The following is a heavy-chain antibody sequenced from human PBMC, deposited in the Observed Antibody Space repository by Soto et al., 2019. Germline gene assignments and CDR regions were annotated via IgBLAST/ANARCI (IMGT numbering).Heavy chain of an antibody. CDR2: ISAYNGNT. Sequence: QVQLVQSGAEVKKPGASVKVSCKASGYTFTSYGISWVRQAPGQGLEWMGWISAYNGNTNYAQKLQGRVTMTTDTTTSTAYMELRSLRSDDTSVYYCAREVSGWYSSYYYGMDVWGQGTTVTVSS. J-gene: IGHJ6*02. V-gene: IGHV1-18*01. CDR3: AREVSGWYSSYYYGMDV. CDR1: GYTFTSYG. D-gene: IGHD6-19*01.